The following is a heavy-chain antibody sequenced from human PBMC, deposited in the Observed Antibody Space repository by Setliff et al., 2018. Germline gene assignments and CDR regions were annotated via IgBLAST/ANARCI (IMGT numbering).Heavy chain of an antibody. CDR1: GGSITESC. V-gene: IGHV4-34*01. Sequence: SETLSLTCTVSGGSITESCWSWIRQPAGKGLEWIGEINHSGSTNYNPSLTSRLTMSVDTSKNQFSLKLTSVTAADTAVYYCRVWVTMIEVDSWAQGTLVTVSS. CDR2: INHSGST. CDR3: RVWVTMIEVDS. D-gene: IGHD3-22*01. J-gene: IGHJ4*02.